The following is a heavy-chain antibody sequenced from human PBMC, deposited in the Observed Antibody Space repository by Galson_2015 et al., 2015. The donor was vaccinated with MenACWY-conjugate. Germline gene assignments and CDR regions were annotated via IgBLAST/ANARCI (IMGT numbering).Heavy chain of an antibody. Sequence: CAISGDSVSSNSAAWNWIRQSPSRGLEWLGRTYYRSKWYNDYAVSVKSRITINPGTSKNQFSLQLNSVTLEDTAVYYCARVGATMTDWYFDLWGRGTLVTVSS. V-gene: IGHV6-1*01. J-gene: IGHJ2*01. D-gene: IGHD5-12*01. CDR3: ARVGATMTDWYFDL. CDR1: GDSVSSNSAA. CDR2: TYYRSKWYN.